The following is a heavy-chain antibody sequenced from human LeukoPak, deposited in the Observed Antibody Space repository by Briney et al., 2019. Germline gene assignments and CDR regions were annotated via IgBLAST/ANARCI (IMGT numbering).Heavy chain of an antibody. CDR3: AGDYGGNSLAFDI. CDR2: ISYSGRT. J-gene: IGHJ3*02. D-gene: IGHD4-23*01. CDR1: GGSISSDY. Sequence: SETLSLTCTVSGGSISSDYWSWIRQPPGKGLEWIAYISYSGRTNYNPSLKSRVTILIDTSKNQFSLKLSSVTAADTAVYYCAGDYGGNSLAFDIWGQGTMVTVSS. V-gene: IGHV4-59*01.